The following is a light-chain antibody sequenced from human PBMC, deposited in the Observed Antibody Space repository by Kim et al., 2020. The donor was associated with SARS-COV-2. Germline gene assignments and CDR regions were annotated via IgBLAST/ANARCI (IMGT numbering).Light chain of an antibody. CDR3: QQSDITPYT. CDR1: RSIGNH. CDR2: AAS. Sequence: DIQMTQSPSSLSASVGDRVTITCRASRSIGNHLNWYQQRPGKAPNLLIYAASNLQTGVSSRFSSSESGTDFTLSIRNLQPEDSATYYCQQSDITPYTFGQGTKLEIK. J-gene: IGKJ2*01. V-gene: IGKV1-39*01.